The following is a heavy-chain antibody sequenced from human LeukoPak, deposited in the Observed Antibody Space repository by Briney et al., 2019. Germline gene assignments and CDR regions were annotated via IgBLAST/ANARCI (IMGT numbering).Heavy chain of an antibody. CDR3: ARAHPYGDYVRGTFDY. CDR1: GGSISSGGYS. J-gene: IGHJ4*02. V-gene: IGHV4-30-2*01. D-gene: IGHD4-17*01. CDR2: IYHSGST. Sequence: SETLSLTCAVSGGSISSGGYSWSWIRQPPGKGLEWIGYIYHSGSTYYNPSLKSRVTISVDRSKNQFSLKLSSVTAADTAVYYCARAHPYGDYVRGTFDYWGQGTLVTVSS.